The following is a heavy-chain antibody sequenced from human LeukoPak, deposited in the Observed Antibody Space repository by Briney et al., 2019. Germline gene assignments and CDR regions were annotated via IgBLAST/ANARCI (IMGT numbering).Heavy chain of an antibody. V-gene: IGHV1-69*13. J-gene: IGHJ4*02. D-gene: IGHD2-15*01. Sequence: SVKVSCRASGYTFTGYYMSWVRQAPGQGLEWMGGIIPIFGTANYAQKFQGRVTITADESTSTAYMELSSLRSEDTAVYYCARDKGVVAAYYWGQGTLVTVSS. CDR2: IIPIFGTA. CDR1: GYTFTGYY. CDR3: ARDKGVVAAYY.